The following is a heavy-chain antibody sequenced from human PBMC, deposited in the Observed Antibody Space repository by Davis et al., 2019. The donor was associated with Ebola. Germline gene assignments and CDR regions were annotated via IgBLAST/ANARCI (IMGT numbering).Heavy chain of an antibody. J-gene: IGHJ5*02. CDR1: GGSISSSNW. Sequence: MPGGSLRLSCTVSGGSISSSNWCSWVRQPPGKGPEWIGAIYHSGSTNYNPSLTSRVTISIDKSKNQFSLKLSSVTAADTAVYYCASRVDTAMASRSCFDPWGQGTLVTVSS. CDR2: IYHSGST. CDR3: ASRVDTAMASRSCFDP. V-gene: IGHV4-4*02. D-gene: IGHD5-18*01.